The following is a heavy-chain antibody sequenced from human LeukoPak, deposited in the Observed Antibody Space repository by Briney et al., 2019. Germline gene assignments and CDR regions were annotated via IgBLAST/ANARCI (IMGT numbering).Heavy chain of an antibody. Sequence: PGGSLRLSCAASGFTFSSSAMNWVRRAPGKGLEWVSVISGSGDTKHYADSVKGRFSISRDNFKNTLYLQMDSLRAEDTAAYYCARGKDHDFWNPFDHWGQGTLVTVSS. J-gene: IGHJ4*02. V-gene: IGHV3-23*01. CDR3: ARGKDHDFWNPFDH. CDR1: GFTFSSSA. D-gene: IGHD3-3*01. CDR2: ISGSGDTK.